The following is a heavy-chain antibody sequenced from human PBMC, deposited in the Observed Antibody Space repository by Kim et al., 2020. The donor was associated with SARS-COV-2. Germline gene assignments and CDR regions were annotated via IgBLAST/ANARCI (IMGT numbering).Heavy chain of an antibody. CDR1: LFSLPSSS. CDR3: ARVATAGTPFYAYTMDV. V-gene: IGHV4-59*01. Sequence: LSLPFPFSLFSLPSSSFPFLLPPPCQVLEWISYIYNNDYTNYNPSLKSRVTVSVDRSKSQFSLPLTSVTAADTAVYFCARVATAGTPFYAYTMDVWG. J-gene: IGHJ6*01. CDR2: IYNNDYT. D-gene: IGHD1-1*01.